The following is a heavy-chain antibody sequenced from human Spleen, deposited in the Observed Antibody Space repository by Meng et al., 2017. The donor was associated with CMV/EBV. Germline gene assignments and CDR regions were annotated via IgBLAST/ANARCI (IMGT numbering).Heavy chain of an antibody. CDR1: GYTFTGYY. J-gene: IGHJ6*02. CDR2: INPNSGGT. CDR3: AKSGYGSGSREFRYYYYGMDV. D-gene: IGHD3-10*01. Sequence: ASVKVSCKASGYTFTGYYMHWVRQAPGQGPEWMGWINPNSGGTNYAQKFQGRVTMTRDTSISTAYMELSRLRSDETAVYYCAKSGYGSGSREFRYYYYGMDVWGQGTTVTVSS. V-gene: IGHV1-2*02.